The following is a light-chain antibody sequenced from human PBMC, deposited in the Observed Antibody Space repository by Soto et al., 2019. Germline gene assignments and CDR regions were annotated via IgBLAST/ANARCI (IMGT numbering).Light chain of an antibody. V-gene: IGKV3-20*01. CDR3: QQYGSSPTWT. Sequence: ESVLTQAPGTLSLSPGERATLSCRAGQSVSSSYLAWYQQKPGQAPRLLIYGASSRATGIPDRFSGGGSGTDFTLTISRLEPEDFAVYYCQQYGSSPTWTFGQGTKVDI. J-gene: IGKJ1*01. CDR2: GAS. CDR1: QSVSSSY.